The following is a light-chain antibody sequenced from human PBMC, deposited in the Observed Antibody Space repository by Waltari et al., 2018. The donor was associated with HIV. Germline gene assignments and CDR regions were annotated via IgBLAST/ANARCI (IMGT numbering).Light chain of an antibody. J-gene: IGLJ2*01. CDR3: AAYAGNNIVI. CDR2: DVN. Sequence: QSALTQPPSASGSPGQLVTVSCTGTSSDIGYFNYVSWYQQHPGKAPKLLIYDVNKRPSGVPDRFSASKSGATASLTVSGLLAEDEADYYCAAYAGNNIVIFGGGTKVTV. V-gene: IGLV2-8*01. CDR1: SSDIGYFNY.